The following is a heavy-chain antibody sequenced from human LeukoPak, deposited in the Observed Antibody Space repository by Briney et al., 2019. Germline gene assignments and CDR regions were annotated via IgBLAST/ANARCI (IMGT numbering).Heavy chain of an antibody. Sequence: PSETLSLTCTVSGGSISGNYWHWIRQPPGKGLEWIGYITYSGSTTYNPSLKSRVTMSVDTSKNQFSLKLTSVTAADTAVYYCARRYLSGYSRRPSAFDIWGQGTMVTVSS. D-gene: IGHD6-13*01. CDR1: GGSISGNY. CDR2: ITYSGST. J-gene: IGHJ3*02. CDR3: ARRYLSGYSRRPSAFDI. V-gene: IGHV4-59*12.